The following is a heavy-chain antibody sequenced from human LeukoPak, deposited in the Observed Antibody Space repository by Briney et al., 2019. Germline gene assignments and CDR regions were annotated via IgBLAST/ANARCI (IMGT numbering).Heavy chain of an antibody. Sequence: GGSPRLSCAASGFTFSSYGMHWVRQAPGKGLEWVAFIRYDGSNKYYADSVKGRFTISRDNSKNTLYLQMNSLRAEDMAVYYCAKDDYSGSCLDYWGQGTLVTVSS. CDR1: GFTFSSYG. CDR3: AKDDYSGSCLDY. D-gene: IGHD1-26*01. CDR2: IRYDGSNK. V-gene: IGHV3-30*02. J-gene: IGHJ4*02.